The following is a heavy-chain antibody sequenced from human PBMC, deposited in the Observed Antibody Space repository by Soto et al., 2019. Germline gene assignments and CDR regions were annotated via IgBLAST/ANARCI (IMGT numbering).Heavy chain of an antibody. V-gene: IGHV3-23*01. CDR3: AKDGGWSLAVAGLFDS. CDR1: GSTFNSDD. J-gene: IGHJ4*02. Sequence: GGSLRLSCGVSGSTFNSDDMSWVRQAPGRGLEWVSGISDSGSNTYYADSVKGRFTIFRDNSKNTLYLQMNSLRVEDTALYYCAKDGGWSLAVAGLFDSWGQGTLVTVSS. D-gene: IGHD6-19*01. CDR2: ISDSGSNT.